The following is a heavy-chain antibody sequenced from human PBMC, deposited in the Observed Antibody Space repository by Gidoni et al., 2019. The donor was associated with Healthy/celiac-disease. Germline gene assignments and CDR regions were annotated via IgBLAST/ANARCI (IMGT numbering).Heavy chain of an antibody. J-gene: IGHJ6*03. CDR1: GFTFSSYG. D-gene: IGHD3-3*01. CDR2: ISYDGSNK. V-gene: IGHV3-30*18. CDR3: AKERGYDFWSGLGYYMDV. Sequence: QVQLVESGGGVVQPGRSLRLSCAASGFTFSSYGRHWVRQAPGKGLEWVAVISYDGSNKYYADSVKGRFTISRDNSKNTLYLQMNSLRAEDTAVYYCAKERGYDFWSGLGYYMDVWGKGTTVTVSS.